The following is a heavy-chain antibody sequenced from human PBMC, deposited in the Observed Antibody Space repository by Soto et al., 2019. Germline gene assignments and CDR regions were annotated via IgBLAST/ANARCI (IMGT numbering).Heavy chain of an antibody. CDR2: IYHSGST. V-gene: IGHV4-39*07. J-gene: IGHJ4*02. CDR3: ARVPLY. Sequence: SETLSPTCSVSSASLSSSTYYWSWIRQPPGRGPEWIGSIYHSGSTYYNPSLKSRVTISVDRSKNQFSLKLSSVTAADTAVYYCARVPLYWGQGTLVTVSS. CDR1: SASLSSSTYY.